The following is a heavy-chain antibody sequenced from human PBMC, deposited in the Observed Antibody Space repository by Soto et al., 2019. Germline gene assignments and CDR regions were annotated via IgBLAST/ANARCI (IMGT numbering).Heavy chain of an antibody. D-gene: IGHD2-2*01. Sequence: QVQLVESGGGVVQPGRSLRLSCAASGFTFSSYAMHWVRQAPGKGLEWVAVIPYDGSNKYYADSVKGRFTISRDNSKNTLYLQMNSLRAEDTAVYYCGRDQGYCISTSCYDGGYYYGMDVWGQGTTVTVSS. V-gene: IGHV3-30-3*01. CDR2: IPYDGSNK. CDR1: GFTFSSYA. CDR3: GRDQGYCISTSCYDGGYYYGMDV. J-gene: IGHJ6*02.